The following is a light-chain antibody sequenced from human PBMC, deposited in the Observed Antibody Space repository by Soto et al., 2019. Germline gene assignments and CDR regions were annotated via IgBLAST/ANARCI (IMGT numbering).Light chain of an antibody. CDR2: DAS. CDR3: QQRSNWPPWT. Sequence: EIVLTQSPATLSLSPGERATLSCRASQSVSSYLAWYQQKPGQAPRLLIYDASNRATGIPARFRDSGSGTDFPLTISRLEPEDCAVYYCQQRSNWPPWTFGQGTKVEIK. CDR1: QSVSSY. J-gene: IGKJ1*01. V-gene: IGKV3-11*01.